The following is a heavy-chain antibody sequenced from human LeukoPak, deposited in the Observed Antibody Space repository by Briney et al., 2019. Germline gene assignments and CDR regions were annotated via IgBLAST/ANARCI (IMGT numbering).Heavy chain of an antibody. V-gene: IGHV4-39*01. J-gene: IGHJ4*02. CDR3: AKGRSPKAPIDY. CDR1: GGPISRNSYY. CDR2: FYYSGTT. Sequence: SETLSLTCTVSGGPISRNSYYWGWIRQSPGKGLEWVAIFYYSGTTFKNPSLKSRVTISVDPSQNQFSLNLKSVTAADTAVYFCAKGRSPKAPIDYWGQGTLVTVSS.